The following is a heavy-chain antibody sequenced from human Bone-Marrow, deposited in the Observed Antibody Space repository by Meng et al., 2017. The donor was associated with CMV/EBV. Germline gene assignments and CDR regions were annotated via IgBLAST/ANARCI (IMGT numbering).Heavy chain of an antibody. V-gene: IGHV1-2*02. CDR2: INPNSGGT. J-gene: IGHJ6*02. Sequence: ASVKVSCKASGYTFTGYYMHWVRQAPGQGLEWMGWINPNSGGTNYAQKFQGRVTMTRDTSINTAYMELSRLRSDDTAVYYCARDRWVGRIAAPADVWGQGTTVTVSS. CDR3: ARDRWVGRIAAPADV. D-gene: IGHD6-13*01. CDR1: GYTFTGYY.